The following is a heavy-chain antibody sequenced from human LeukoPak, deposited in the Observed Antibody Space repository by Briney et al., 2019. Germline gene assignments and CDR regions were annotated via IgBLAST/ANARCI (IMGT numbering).Heavy chain of an antibody. CDR1: GFTFSSYA. Sequence: GGSLRLSCAASGFTFSSYAMSWVRQAPGKGLEWVSAISGSGGSTYYADSVKGRFTISRDNSKNTLYLQMNSLRAEDTAVYYCAKDPPNDIKLLWFGEANYGMDVWGQGTTVTVSS. D-gene: IGHD3-10*01. J-gene: IGHJ6*02. V-gene: IGHV3-23*01. CDR3: AKDPPNDIKLLWFGEANYGMDV. CDR2: ISGSGGST.